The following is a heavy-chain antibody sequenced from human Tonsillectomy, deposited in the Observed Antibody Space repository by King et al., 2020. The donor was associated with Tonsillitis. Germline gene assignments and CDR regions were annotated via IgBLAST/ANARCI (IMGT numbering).Heavy chain of an antibody. CDR2: ITSDGSST. D-gene: IGHD3-10*01. J-gene: IGHJ4*02. CDR1: GISFSAYW. V-gene: IGHV3-74*01. CDR3: ASDYYGSGEN. Sequence: VQLVESGGGLVQPGGSLRLSCAASGISFSAYWMHWIRQTPGKGLVWVSRITSDGSSTTYADSVKGRFTISRDNAKKMVYLQMNSLRAEDTAVYYCASDYYGSGENWGRGTLVTVSS.